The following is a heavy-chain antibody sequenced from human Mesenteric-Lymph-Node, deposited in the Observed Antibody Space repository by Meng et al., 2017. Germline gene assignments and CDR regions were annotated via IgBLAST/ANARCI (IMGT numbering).Heavy chain of an antibody. J-gene: IGHJ4*02. CDR1: GYTFTGYY. CDR2: INPNSGGT. Sequence: QVQLVQSGTEVKKPGASVKVSCKASGYTFTGYYMHWVRQAPGQGLEWMGRINPNSGGTNYAQKFQGRVTMTRDTSISTAYMELSRLRSDDTAVYYCARDNLYGDYEIDYWGQGTLVTVSS. CDR3: ARDNLYGDYEIDY. V-gene: IGHV1-2*06. D-gene: IGHD4-17*01.